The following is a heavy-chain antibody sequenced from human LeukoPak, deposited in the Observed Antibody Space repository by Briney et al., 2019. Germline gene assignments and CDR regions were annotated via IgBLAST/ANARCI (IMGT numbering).Heavy chain of an antibody. V-gene: IGHV3-11*01. CDR2: ISSSGSTM. D-gene: IGHD6-19*01. CDR1: GFTFSDYY. CDR3: AKGIEWLVRGTDY. J-gene: IGHJ4*02. Sequence: GGSLRLSCAASGFTFSDYYMSWIRQAPGKGLEWVSYISSSGSTMYYADSVKGRFTISRDNSKNTLYLQMNSLRADDTAVYYCAKGIEWLVRGTDYWGQGTLVTVSS.